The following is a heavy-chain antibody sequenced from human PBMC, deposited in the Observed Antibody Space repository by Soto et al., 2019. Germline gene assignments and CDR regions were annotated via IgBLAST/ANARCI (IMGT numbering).Heavy chain of an antibody. J-gene: IGHJ3*02. D-gene: IGHD4-17*01. CDR2: IYYSGTT. CDR1: GESISNYY. V-gene: IGHV4-59*01. Sequence: SETLSLTCTVSGESISNYYWSWIRQPPGKLLEWIGYIYYSGTTHYNASLKSRVTLSVDTSKNQFSLRLNSVTAADTAVYYCARVMEAYGNPFDIWGHGTTVTVSS. CDR3: ARVMEAYGNPFDI.